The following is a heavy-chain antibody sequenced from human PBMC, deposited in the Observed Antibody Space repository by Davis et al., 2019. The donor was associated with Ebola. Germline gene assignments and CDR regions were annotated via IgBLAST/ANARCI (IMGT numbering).Heavy chain of an antibody. CDR3: ARLRGIVGASAGHAFDI. V-gene: IGHV1-18*04. J-gene: IGHJ3*02. D-gene: IGHD1-26*01. Sequence: ASVKVSCKASGYTFTGYYMHWVRQAPGQGLEWMGWISAYNGNTNYAQKLQGRVTMTTDTSTSTAYMELRSLRSDDTAVYYCARLRGIVGASAGHAFDIWGQGTMVTVSS. CDR1: GYTFTGYY. CDR2: ISAYNGNT.